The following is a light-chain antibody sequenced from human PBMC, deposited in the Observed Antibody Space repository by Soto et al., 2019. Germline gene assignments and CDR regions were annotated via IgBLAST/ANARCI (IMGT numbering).Light chain of an antibody. CDR3: NSYTSSSTYV. CDR2: DVS. Sequence: ALTQPASVSGSPGQSITTSCTGTSSDVGFYNYVSWYQHHPGKVPKVMIYDVSDRPSGVSNRFSGSKSGNTASLTISGLQAEDEADYYCNSYTSSSTYVFGTGTKVTVL. CDR1: SSDVGFYNY. J-gene: IGLJ1*01. V-gene: IGLV2-14*03.